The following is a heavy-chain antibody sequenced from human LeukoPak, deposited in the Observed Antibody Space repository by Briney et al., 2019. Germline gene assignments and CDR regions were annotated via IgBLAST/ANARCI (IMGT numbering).Heavy chain of an antibody. CDR3: ARVPGYSGTAFDY. Sequence: SETLSLTCAVSSGSISSDNWWSWVCQPPGKGLEWIGEIYQSGSPNYNPSLKSRVAISIDKSKNQFSLKLSSVTAADTAVYYCARVPGYSGTAFDYWGQGTLVTVSS. CDR1: SGSISSDNW. CDR2: IYQSGSP. D-gene: IGHD1-26*01. V-gene: IGHV4-4*02. J-gene: IGHJ4*02.